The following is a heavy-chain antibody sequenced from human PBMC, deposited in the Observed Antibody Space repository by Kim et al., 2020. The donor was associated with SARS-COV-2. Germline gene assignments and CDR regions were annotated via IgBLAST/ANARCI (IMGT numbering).Heavy chain of an antibody. V-gene: IGHV4-38-2*02. D-gene: IGHD4-17*01. CDR3: ARSFDYGGNPYFDY. J-gene: IGHJ4*02. Sequence: SETLSLTCTVSGYSISSGYYWGWIRQPPGKGLEWIGSIYHSGSTYYNPSLKSRVTISVDTSKNQFSLKLSSVTAADTAVYYCARSFDYGGNPYFDYWGQGTLVTVSS. CDR2: IYHSGST. CDR1: GYSISSGYY.